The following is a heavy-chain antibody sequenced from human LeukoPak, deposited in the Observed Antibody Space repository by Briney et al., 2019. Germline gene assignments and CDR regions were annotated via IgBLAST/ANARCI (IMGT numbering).Heavy chain of an antibody. CDR3: ARVGGSGSYFDY. J-gene: IGHJ4*02. Sequence: SETLSLTCAVSGGSISSSSYYWAWIRQPPGKGLEWIGSIYYSGSTYYNPSLKSRVTISVDTSKNQFSLKLSSVTAADTAVYYCARVGGSGSYFDYWGQGTLVTVSS. D-gene: IGHD1-26*01. CDR2: IYYSGST. V-gene: IGHV4-39*07. CDR1: GGSISSSSYY.